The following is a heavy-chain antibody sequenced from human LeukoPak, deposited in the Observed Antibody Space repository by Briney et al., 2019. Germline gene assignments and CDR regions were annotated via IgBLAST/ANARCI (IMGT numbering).Heavy chain of an antibody. CDR3: AKDHSSGWYGPFDY. CDR1: GFTFSSYG. CDR2: ISYDGSNK. V-gene: IGHV3-30*18. Sequence: GGSLRLSCAASGFTFSSYGMHWVRQAPGKGLEWVAVISYDGSNKYYADSVKGRFTISRDNSKNTLYLQMNSLRAEDTAVYYCAKDHSSGWYGPFDYWGQGTLVTVSS. J-gene: IGHJ4*02. D-gene: IGHD6-19*01.